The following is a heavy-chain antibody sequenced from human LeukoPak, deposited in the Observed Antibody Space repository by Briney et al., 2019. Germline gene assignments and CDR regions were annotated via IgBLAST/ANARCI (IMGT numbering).Heavy chain of an antibody. CDR3: AKSGNLGGYSGYDGRLGPYYYYGMDV. CDR2: INAGNGNT. V-gene: IGHV1-3*01. Sequence: ASVKVSCKASGYTFTSYAMHWVRQAPGQRLEWMGWINAGNGNTKYSQKFQGRVTITRDTSASTAYMELSSLRSEDTAVYYCAKSGNLGGYSGYDGRLGPYYYYGMDVWGQGTTVTVSS. J-gene: IGHJ6*02. CDR1: GYTFTSYA. D-gene: IGHD5-12*01.